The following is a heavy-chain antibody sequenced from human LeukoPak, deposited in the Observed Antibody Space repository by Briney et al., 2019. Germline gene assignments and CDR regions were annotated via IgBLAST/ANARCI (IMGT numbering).Heavy chain of an antibody. V-gene: IGHV3-74*01. Sequence: GGSLRLPCAASGFTFSSHWMHWVRQAPGKGMVWASRIDSDASITSYAHSVKGRFTISGDNARNTLYLQMNSLSAEDTAVYYCARDIGTSGWEDALDLWGQGTMVTVSS. D-gene: IGHD6-19*01. CDR2: IDSDASIT. CDR3: ARDIGTSGWEDALDL. J-gene: IGHJ3*01. CDR1: GFTFSSHW.